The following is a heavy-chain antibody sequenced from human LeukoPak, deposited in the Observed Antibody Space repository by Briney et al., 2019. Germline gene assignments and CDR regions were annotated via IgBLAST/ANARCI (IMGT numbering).Heavy chain of an antibody. CDR2: IKSKTDGGTT. V-gene: IGHV3-15*01. CDR1: GFTFSNAW. CDR3: TTVISPYNWNDSGNYYYYYMDV. J-gene: IGHJ6*03. D-gene: IGHD1-1*01. Sequence: GGSLRLSCAASGFTFSNAWMSWVRQAPGKGLEWVGRIKSKTDGGTTDYAAPVKGRFTISRDDSKNTLYLQMNSLKTEDTAVYYCTTVISPYNWNDSGNYYYYYMDVWGKGTTVTISS.